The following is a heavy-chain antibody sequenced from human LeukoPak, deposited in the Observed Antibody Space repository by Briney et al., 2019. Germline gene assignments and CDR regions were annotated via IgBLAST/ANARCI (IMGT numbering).Heavy chain of an antibody. V-gene: IGHV1-69*01. CDR2: IIPIFGTA. CDR1: GGTFSSYA. Sequence: GSSVKVSCKASGGTFSSYAISWVRQAPGQGLEWMGGIIPIFGTANYAQKLQGRVTITADESTSTAYMELSSLRSEDTAVHYCARERGEGSRLFDHWGQSPLVTVSS. D-gene: IGHD5-12*01. J-gene: IGHJ4*02. CDR3: ARERGEGSRLFDH.